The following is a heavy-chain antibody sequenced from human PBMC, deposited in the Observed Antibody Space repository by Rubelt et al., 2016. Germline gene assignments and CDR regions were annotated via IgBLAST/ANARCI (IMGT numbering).Heavy chain of an antibody. J-gene: IGHJ5*02. Sequence: QVQLQESGPGLVKPSETLSLTCTVSGGSINSRSYYWGWIRQPPGKGLEWIGSINFSGNTYYNPSLKSRVTISVDTSKNQFSRKLSSVTAADTAVYYCTRIFGVVVNDPLRFDPWGQGTLVTVSS. CDR3: TRIFGVVVNDPLRFDP. CDR2: INFSGNT. D-gene: IGHD3-3*01. CDR1: GGSINSRSYY. V-gene: IGHV4-39*01.